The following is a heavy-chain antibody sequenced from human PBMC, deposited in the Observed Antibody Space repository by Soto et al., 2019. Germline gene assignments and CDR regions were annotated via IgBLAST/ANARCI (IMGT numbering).Heavy chain of an antibody. J-gene: IGHJ6*02. CDR1: GYSFTSYW. V-gene: IGHV5-51*01. CDR2: IYPGDSDT. CDR3: ARHLLAAPNTYYYYGMDV. Sequence: GESLEISCKGSGYSFTSYWIGWVRQMPGKGLQWMGIIYPGDSDTRYSLSFQGRVTISADKSISTAYLQWSSLKASDTAMYYCARHLLAAPNTYYYYGMDVWGQGTTVTVSS. D-gene: IGHD6-13*01.